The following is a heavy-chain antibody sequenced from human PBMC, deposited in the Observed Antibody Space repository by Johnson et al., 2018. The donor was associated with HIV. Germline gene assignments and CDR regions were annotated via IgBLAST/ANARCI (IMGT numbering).Heavy chain of an antibody. CDR1: GFIVSTNY. J-gene: IGHJ3*02. CDR3: AKASHWAFDI. V-gene: IGHV3-30*02. CDR2: IRYDGSNK. Sequence: QVQLVESGGGLIQPVGSLRLSCAASGFIVSTNYMSWVRQAPGKGLEWVAFIRYDGSNKYYVDSVKGRFTISRDNSKNTLYLQMNSLRGEDTAVYYCAKASHWAFDIWGQGTMVTVSS. D-gene: IGHD1-1*01.